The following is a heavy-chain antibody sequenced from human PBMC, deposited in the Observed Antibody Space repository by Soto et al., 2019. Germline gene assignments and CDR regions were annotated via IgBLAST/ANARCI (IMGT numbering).Heavy chain of an antibody. CDR1: GFTFSNAW. CDR3: TTPSRDGFNLYYFDY. CDR2: IKSKTDGGTT. D-gene: IGHD2-2*01. Sequence: LRLSCAASGFTFSNAWMSWVRQSPGKGLEWVGRIKSKTDGGTTDYAAPVKGRFTISRDDSKNTLYLQMNSLKTEDTAVYYCTTPSRDGFNLYYFDYWGQGTLVTVSS. V-gene: IGHV3-15*01. J-gene: IGHJ4*02.